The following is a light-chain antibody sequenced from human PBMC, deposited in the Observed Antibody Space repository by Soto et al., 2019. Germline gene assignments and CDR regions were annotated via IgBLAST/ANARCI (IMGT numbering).Light chain of an antibody. Sequence: EIVLTQSPATLSLSPGERATLSCRASQSVSIYLAWYQQQPGQAPRLLIYDSSNRADGIPARFSARGSGTDFTLFISNLEPEDSAVYYCQHRSNWPPITFGQGTRLEIK. CDR2: DSS. CDR3: QHRSNWPPIT. J-gene: IGKJ5*01. V-gene: IGKV3-11*01. CDR1: QSVSIY.